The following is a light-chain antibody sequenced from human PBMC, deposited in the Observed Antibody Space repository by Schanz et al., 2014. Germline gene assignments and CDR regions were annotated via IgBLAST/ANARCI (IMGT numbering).Light chain of an antibody. J-gene: IGKJ3*01. CDR1: QSLLYSSTNEDY. CDR2: WAS. Sequence: DIVMTQSPDSLAVSLGERATINCKSSQSLLYSSTNEDYLAWYQQKPGQPPKLLIYWASTRESGVPDRFSGSGSGTDFTLTISSLQAEDVAVYYCQQYYGTPPTFGPGTKVDIK. V-gene: IGKV4-1*01. CDR3: QQYYGTPPT.